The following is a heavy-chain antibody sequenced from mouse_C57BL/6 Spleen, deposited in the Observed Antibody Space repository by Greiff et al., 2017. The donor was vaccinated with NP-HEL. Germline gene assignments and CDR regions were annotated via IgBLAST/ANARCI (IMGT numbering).Heavy chain of an antibody. Sequence: QVQLKQSGPELVKPGASVKISCKASGYTFTDYYLNWVKQRPGQGLEWIGWIFPGSGSTYYNEKFKGKATLTVDKSSSTAYMLLSSLTSEDSAVYFCARSDFRYYGTRAYYYAMDYWGQGTSVTVSS. CDR3: ARSDFRYYGTRAYYYAMDY. J-gene: IGHJ4*01. D-gene: IGHD1-1*01. CDR2: IFPGSGST. CDR1: GYTFTDYY. V-gene: IGHV1-75*01.